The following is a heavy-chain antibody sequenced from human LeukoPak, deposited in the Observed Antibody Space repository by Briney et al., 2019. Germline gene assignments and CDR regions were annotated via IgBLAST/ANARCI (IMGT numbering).Heavy chain of an antibody. CDR1: GGSISSYY. CDR2: IYYSGST. D-gene: IGHD6-6*01. V-gene: IGHV4-59*01. Sequence: SETLSLTCTVSGGSISSYYWSWIRQPPGKGLEWIGYIYYSGSTNCNPSLKSRVTISVDTSKNQFSLKLSSVTAADTAVYYCASGRAARQDYWGQGTLVTVSS. CDR3: ASGRAARQDY. J-gene: IGHJ4*02.